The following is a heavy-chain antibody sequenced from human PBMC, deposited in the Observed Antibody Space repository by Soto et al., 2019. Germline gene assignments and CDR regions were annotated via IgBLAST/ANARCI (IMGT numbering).Heavy chain of an antibody. CDR1: GFNFDNYG. CDR2: ITYDGSNK. CDR3: AKDDVVATFYVPLGL. J-gene: IGHJ4*02. D-gene: IGHD2-21*01. Sequence: GGSLRLSCQASGFNFDNYGMHWVRQAPGKGLEWVAVITYDGSNKYYADSVKGRFTISIDNSNNTLSLHLNTLPPEDTAVYHCAKDDVVATFYVPLGLWGEGSLVNVA. V-gene: IGHV3-30*18.